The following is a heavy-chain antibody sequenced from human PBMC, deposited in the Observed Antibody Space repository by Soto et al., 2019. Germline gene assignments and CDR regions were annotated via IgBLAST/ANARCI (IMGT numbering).Heavy chain of an antibody. J-gene: IGHJ4*02. V-gene: IGHV4-59*08. CDR1: GCSISSYY. CDR3: ARHGSGTDFDY. CDR2: IYYSGST. D-gene: IGHD1-1*01. Sequence: SETLSLTCTVSGCSISSYYWSWIRQPPGKGLEWIGYIYYSGSTNYNPSLKSRVTISVDTSKNQFSLKLSSVTAADTAVYYCARHGSGTDFDYWGQGTLVTVSS.